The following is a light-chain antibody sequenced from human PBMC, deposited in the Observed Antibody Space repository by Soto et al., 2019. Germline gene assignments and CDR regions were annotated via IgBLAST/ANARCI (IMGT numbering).Light chain of an antibody. CDR1: QSIGKH. Sequence: IQMTQSPSSLSASLVDRVIITCRASQSIGKHLNWYQQKPGKAPKFLIYAASNLQGGVPSRFSGSGSGTDFTLTVNSLQPEDFATYYCQQAYTSAITFGQGTRLEIK. J-gene: IGKJ5*01. CDR2: AAS. CDR3: QQAYTSAIT. V-gene: IGKV1-39*01.